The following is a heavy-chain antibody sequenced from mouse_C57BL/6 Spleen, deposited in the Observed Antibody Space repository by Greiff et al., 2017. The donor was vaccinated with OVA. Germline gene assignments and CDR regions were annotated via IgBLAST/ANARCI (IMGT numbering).Heavy chain of an antibody. D-gene: IGHD3-2*02. V-gene: IGHV5-6*02. Sequence: EVKLEESGGDLVKPGGSLKLSCAASGFTFSSYGMSWVRQTPDKRLEWVATISSGGSYTYYPDSVKGRFTISRDNAKNTLYLQMSSLKSEDTAMYYCARRGSSGYGKDFDYWGQGTTLTVSS. J-gene: IGHJ2*01. CDR1: GFTFSSYG. CDR3: ARRGSSGYGKDFDY. CDR2: ISSGGSYT.